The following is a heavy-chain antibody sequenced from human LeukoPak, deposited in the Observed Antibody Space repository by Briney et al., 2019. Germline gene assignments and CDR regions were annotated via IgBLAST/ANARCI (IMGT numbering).Heavy chain of an antibody. Sequence: PSETLSLTCGVYGGSFSGYYWSWIRQPPGKGLEWIGEINYSGSTNYNPSLKSRVTISVDTSKNQFSLKLSSVTAADTAVYFCARDRISVSDPPNWFDPWGQGTLVIVSS. CDR3: ARDRISVSDPPNWFDP. CDR1: GGSFSGYY. V-gene: IGHV4-34*01. D-gene: IGHD6-19*01. CDR2: INYSGST. J-gene: IGHJ5*02.